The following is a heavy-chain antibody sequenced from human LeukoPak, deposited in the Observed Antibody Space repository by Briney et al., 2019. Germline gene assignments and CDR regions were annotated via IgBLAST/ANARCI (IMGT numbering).Heavy chain of an antibody. CDR1: GGSISHMNYY. CDR2: IYYSGST. V-gene: IGHV4-39*07. D-gene: IGHD3-10*01. CDR3: ARCGSGSYYLGDY. Sequence: SETLSLTCTVSGGSISHMNYYWGWIRQPPGKGLEWIGSIYYSGSTYYNRSLKSRVTISLDTSKNRFSLILTSVTAADTAVYYCARCGSGSYYLGDYWGQGTLVTVSS. J-gene: IGHJ4*02.